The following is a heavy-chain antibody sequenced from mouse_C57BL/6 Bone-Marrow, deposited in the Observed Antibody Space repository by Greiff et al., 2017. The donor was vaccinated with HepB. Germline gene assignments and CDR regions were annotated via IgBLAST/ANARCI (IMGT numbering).Heavy chain of an antibody. CDR1: GFSFNTYA. V-gene: IGHV10-1*01. CDR2: IRSKSNNYAT. Sequence: EVKLVESGGGLVQPKGSLKLSCAASGFSFNTYAMNWVRQAPGKGLEWVARIRSKSNNYATYYADSVKDRFTISRDDSESMLYLQMNNLKTEYTAVYYCVGRIYYYGSSYYWYFDVWGTGTTVTVSS. D-gene: IGHD1-1*01. CDR3: VGRIYYYGSSYYWYFDV. J-gene: IGHJ1*03.